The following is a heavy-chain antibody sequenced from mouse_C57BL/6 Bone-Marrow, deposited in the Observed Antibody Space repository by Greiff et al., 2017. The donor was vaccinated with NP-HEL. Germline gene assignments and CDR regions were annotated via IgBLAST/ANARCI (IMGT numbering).Heavy chain of an antibody. CDR3: TRDRGYWFAY. J-gene: IGHJ3*01. CDR1: GFTFSSYA. V-gene: IGHV5-9-1*02. Sequence: EVQGVESGEGLVKPGGSLKLSCAASGFTFSSYAMSWVRQTPEKRLEWVAYISSGGDYIYYADTVKGRFTISRDNARNTLYLQMSSLKSEDTAMYYCTRDRGYWFAYWGQGTLVTVSA. D-gene: IGHD2-2*01. CDR2: ISSGGDYI.